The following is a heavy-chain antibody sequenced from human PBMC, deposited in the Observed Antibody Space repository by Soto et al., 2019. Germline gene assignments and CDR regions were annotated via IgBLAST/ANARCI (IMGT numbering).Heavy chain of an antibody. CDR3: AKDWVGGSNRYQLDK. J-gene: IGHJ4*02. Sequence: QVQLVESGGGVVQPGRSLRLSCAASGFSFSDYGMHWVRQAPGKGLEWVAVISHYETKKYFEDSVKGRFTISRDNSKNTVYLQLNSLRAEDTGVYYGAKDWVGGSNRYQLDKWGQGTLVIVSS. V-gene: IGHV3-30*18. CDR1: GFSFSDYG. D-gene: IGHD1-26*01. CDR2: ISHYETKK.